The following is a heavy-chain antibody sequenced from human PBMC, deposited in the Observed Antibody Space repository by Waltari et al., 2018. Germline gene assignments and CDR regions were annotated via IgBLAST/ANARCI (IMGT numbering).Heavy chain of an antibody. CDR2: IYHDGTT. CDR1: GYFINTGVF. V-gene: IGHV4-38-2*01. Sequence: QVQLQESGPGLVRPSETLSLPCDVSGYFINTGVFWGWIRQHPGKGLEWIGNIYHDGTTYYNPSLKHRLMISVDTSKSHFSLRLNLVEVADTAVYYCARQTLGYCTSAACRRLETWGQGILVTVSS. CDR3: ARQTLGYCTSAACRRLET. J-gene: IGHJ5*02. D-gene: IGHD2-2*03.